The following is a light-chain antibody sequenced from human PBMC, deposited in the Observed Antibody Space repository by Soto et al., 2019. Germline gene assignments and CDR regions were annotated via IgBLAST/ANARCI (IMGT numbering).Light chain of an antibody. Sequence: QSVLTQPPSASGAPGQRVTISCTGSSSNIGAGYDVHWYQQLPGTAPKLLIYDSNNRPSGVPDRFSGSKSGTSASLAITGLQAEDEADYYCQSYDSSLSGSTVFGTGTKVTVL. J-gene: IGLJ1*01. V-gene: IGLV1-40*01. CDR3: QSYDSSLSGSTV. CDR2: DSN. CDR1: SSNIGAGYD.